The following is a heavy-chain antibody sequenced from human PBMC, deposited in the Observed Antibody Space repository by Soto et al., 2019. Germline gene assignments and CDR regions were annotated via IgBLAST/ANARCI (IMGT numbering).Heavy chain of an antibody. J-gene: IGHJ4*02. Sequence: SETLSLTCAVYGGSFSGYYWTWIRQPPGTGLEWIGEINHSGSTNYNPSLKSRVTISVDKSKNQFSLTLSSVTAADTAVYYCARGPSTNYYLDRWGQGTLVTVSS. D-gene: IGHD1-1*01. CDR2: INHSGST. V-gene: IGHV4-34*01. CDR3: ARGPSTNYYLDR. CDR1: GGSFSGYY.